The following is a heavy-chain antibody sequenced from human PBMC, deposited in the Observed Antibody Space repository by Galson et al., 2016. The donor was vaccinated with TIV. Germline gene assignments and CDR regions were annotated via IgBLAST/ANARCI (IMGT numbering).Heavy chain of an antibody. Sequence: ETLSLTCGVYGGSFSDYYWVWIRQPPGKGLEWIGEINHRGSTNYNPSPKSRLTISVDMSKNEVSLKVRSVTAADTAVYYCAGRFYFDLWGRGTLVTVSS. CDR1: GGSFSDYY. CDR2: INHRGST. CDR3: AGRFYFDL. V-gene: IGHV4-34*01. J-gene: IGHJ2*01. D-gene: IGHD3-16*01.